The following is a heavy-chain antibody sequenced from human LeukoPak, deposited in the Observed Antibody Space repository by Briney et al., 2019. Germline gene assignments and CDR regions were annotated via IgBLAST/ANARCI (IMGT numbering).Heavy chain of an antibody. CDR2: ISYSGNT. J-gene: IGHJ3*02. Sequence: SETLSLTCAVSGGSISSSNWWSWVRHAPGKGQEWIGPISYSGNTDYNPSLRSRVTISVDTSNNQFSLRLGSVTAADTAVYHCARHCCSGPAKRVFDIWGQGTMVTVSS. D-gene: IGHD2-15*01. CDR1: GGSISSSNW. CDR3: ARHCCSGPAKRVFDI. V-gene: IGHV4-4*02.